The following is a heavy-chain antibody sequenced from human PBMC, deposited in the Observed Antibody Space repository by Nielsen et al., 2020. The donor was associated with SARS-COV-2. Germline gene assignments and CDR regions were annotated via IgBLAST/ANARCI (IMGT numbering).Heavy chain of an antibody. J-gene: IGHJ4*02. D-gene: IGHD3-3*01. V-gene: IGHV4-59*01. Sequence: SETLSLTCTVSGGSISSYYWSWIRQPPGKGLEWVGYIYYSGSTKYNPSLKSRVTISVDTSKNQFSLKLSSVTAADTAVYYCARDSRGEARFLEWLLYHFDYWGQGTLVTVSS. CDR1: GGSISSYY. CDR3: ARDSRGEARFLEWLLYHFDY. CDR2: IYYSGST.